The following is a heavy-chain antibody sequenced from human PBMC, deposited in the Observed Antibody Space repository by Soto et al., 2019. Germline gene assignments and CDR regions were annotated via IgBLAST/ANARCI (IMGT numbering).Heavy chain of an antibody. V-gene: IGHV4-59*08. Sequence: QVQLQESGPGLVKPSETLSLTCTVSGGSISSYYWSWIRQPPGKGLEWIGYIYYSGSTNYNPSLKSRVTISVDTSKNQFSLKLSSVTAADTAVYYCAGTYCSGGSCYPFDGFDPWGQGTLVTVSS. D-gene: IGHD2-15*01. CDR2: IYYSGST. CDR1: GGSISSYY. J-gene: IGHJ5*02. CDR3: AGTYCSGGSCYPFDGFDP.